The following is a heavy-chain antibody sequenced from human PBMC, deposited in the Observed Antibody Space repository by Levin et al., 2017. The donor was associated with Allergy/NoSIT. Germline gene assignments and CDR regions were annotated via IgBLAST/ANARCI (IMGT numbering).Heavy chain of an antibody. D-gene: IGHD2-8*02. CDR3: ARNWRSAFDI. J-gene: IGHJ3*02. CDR1: GFAFSSYW. CDR2: IKNDGTEN. Sequence: PSETLSLTCAASGFAFSSYWMSWVRQAPGEGLEWVANIKNDGTENFHVDSVRGRFTISRDTNSVYLYMTSLRVEDTAVYYCARNWRSAFDIWGQGTMVTVSS. V-gene: IGHV3-7*04.